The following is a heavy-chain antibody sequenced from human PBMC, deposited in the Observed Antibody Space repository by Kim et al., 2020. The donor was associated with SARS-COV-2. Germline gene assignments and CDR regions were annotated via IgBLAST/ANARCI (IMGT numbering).Heavy chain of an antibody. J-gene: IGHJ6*02. CDR1: GFTFSSYA. CDR2: ISGSGGST. Sequence: GGSLRLSCAASGFTFSSYAMSWVRQAPGKGLEWVSAISGSGGSTYYADSVKGRFTISRDNSKNTLYLQMNSLRAEDTAVYYCAKDLTLTYYYYGMDVWGQGTTVTVSS. CDR3: AKDLTLTYYYYGMDV. D-gene: IGHD3-16*01. V-gene: IGHV3-23*01.